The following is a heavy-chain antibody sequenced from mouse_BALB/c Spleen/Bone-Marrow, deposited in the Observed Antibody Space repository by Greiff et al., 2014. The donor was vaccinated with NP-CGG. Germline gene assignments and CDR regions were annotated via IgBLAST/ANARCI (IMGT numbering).Heavy chain of an antibody. J-gene: IGHJ4*01. D-gene: IGHD2-1*01. Sequence: EVNLVESGAELVKPGASVKLSCTASGFNIKDTYMHWVKQRPEQGLEWIGRIDPANGNTKYVPTFQGKATITADTSPNTAYLQLSSLTSEDTAVYYCASSGNYEGGAMDYWGQGISVTVSS. CDR3: ASSGNYEGGAMDY. V-gene: IGHV14-3*02. CDR1: GFNIKDTY. CDR2: IDPANGNT.